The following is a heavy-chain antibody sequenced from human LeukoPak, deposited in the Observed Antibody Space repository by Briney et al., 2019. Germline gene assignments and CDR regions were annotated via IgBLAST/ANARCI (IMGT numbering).Heavy chain of an antibody. CDR1: GGSITGYY. V-gene: IGHV4-59*12. CDR3: ARLGIAAAGTRYYYYYMDV. J-gene: IGHJ6*03. CDR2: IYYSGST. Sequence: PSETLSLTCTVSGGSITGYYWTWIRQPPGKGLEWIGYIYYSGSTKYNPSLKSRVTISIDTSKNQFSLKLSSVTAADTAVYYCARLGIAAAGTRYYYYYMDVWGKGTTVTISS. D-gene: IGHD6-13*01.